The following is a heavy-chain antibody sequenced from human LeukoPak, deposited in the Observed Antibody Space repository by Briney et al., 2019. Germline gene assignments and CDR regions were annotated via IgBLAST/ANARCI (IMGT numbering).Heavy chain of an antibody. CDR1: GFTFSSYS. V-gene: IGHV3-21*01. Sequence: PGGSLRLSCAAPGFTFSSYSMNWVRQAPGKGLEWVSSISSSSSYIYYADSVKGRFTISRDNAKNSLYLQMNSLRAEDTAVYYCARPGGDYGDYADAFDIWGQGTMVTVSS. CDR3: ARPGGDYGDYADAFDI. CDR2: ISSSSSYI. J-gene: IGHJ3*02. D-gene: IGHD4-17*01.